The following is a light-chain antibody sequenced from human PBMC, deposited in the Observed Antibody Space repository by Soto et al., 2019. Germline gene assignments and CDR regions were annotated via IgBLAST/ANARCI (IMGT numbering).Light chain of an antibody. J-gene: IGLJ1*01. CDR2: GNN. V-gene: IGLV1-40*01. Sequence: QSLLTQPPSVSGAPGQRVTISCTGSSANIGAAYNVDWYQQLPGTAPKLLIYGNNNRPSGVPARFPGSKSGTSASLAIAGLQAEDEGDYYCQSYDSSLSGYVFGTGTKVTVL. CDR1: SANIGAAYN. CDR3: QSYDSSLSGYV.